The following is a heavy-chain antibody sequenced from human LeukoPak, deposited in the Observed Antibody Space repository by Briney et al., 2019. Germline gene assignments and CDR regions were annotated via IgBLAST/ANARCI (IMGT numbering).Heavy chain of an antibody. V-gene: IGHV3-23*01. J-gene: IGHJ3*01. CDR2: FSATDGRA. Sequence: GGSLRLSCAASGCTVSSYGMTWVRRAPGKGREWASAFSATDGRAQYAESVKGRFTISRDNSENSLSLQMDSLRDEDTAVYYCAKARIAAAGTGAFDVWGQGTMVTVSS. D-gene: IGHD6-13*01. CDR1: GCTVSSYG. CDR3: AKARIAAAGTGAFDV.